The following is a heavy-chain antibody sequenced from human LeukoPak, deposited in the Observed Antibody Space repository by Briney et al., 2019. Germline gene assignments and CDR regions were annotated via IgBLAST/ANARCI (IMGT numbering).Heavy chain of an antibody. Sequence: GGSLRLSCAASGFTVSSNYMSWVRQAPGKGLEWVSVIYSGGSTYYADSVKGRFTISRDNSKNTLYLQMNSLRAEDTAVYYCAKDQSSSSEADYYYYGMDVWGQGTTVTVSS. CDR2: IYSGGST. D-gene: IGHD6-6*01. J-gene: IGHJ6*02. V-gene: IGHV3-53*01. CDR1: GFTVSSNY. CDR3: AKDQSSSSEADYYYYGMDV.